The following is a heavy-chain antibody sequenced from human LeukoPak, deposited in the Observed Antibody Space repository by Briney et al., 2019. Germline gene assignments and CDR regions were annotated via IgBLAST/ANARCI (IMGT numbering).Heavy chain of an antibody. CDR2: IYTSGST. Sequence: SETLSLTCTVSGGSISSGSYYWSWIRQPAGKGLEWIGRIYTSGSTNYNPSLKSRVTISVDTSKNQFSLKLSSVTAADTAVYYCARVSFYSSSAGGYMDVWGKGTTVTVSS. D-gene: IGHD6-6*01. CDR3: ARVSFYSSSAGGYMDV. J-gene: IGHJ6*03. V-gene: IGHV4-61*02. CDR1: GGSISSGSYY.